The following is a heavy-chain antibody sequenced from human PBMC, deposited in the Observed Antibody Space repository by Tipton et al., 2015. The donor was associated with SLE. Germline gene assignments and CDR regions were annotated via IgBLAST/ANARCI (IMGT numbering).Heavy chain of an antibody. D-gene: IGHD6-25*01. V-gene: IGHV4-59*08. CDR3: ALGAAAASFDY. J-gene: IGHJ4*02. CDR2: IYYSGST. Sequence: TLSLTCTVSGGSISSYYWSWIRQPPGKGLEWIGYIYYSGSTNYNPSLKSRVTISVDTSKNQFSRKLSSVTAADTAGYYCALGAAAASFDYWGQGTLVTVSS. CDR1: GGSISSYY.